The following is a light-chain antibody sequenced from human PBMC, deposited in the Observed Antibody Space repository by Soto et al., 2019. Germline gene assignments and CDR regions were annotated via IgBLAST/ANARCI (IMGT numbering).Light chain of an antibody. Sequence: SEELTHPPSVSVAPGQTARITCGGTNIGSISVHWYQQKPGQAPVLVVYADSDRPSGIPERFSGSNSGNTATLTISRVEAGDEADYYCQVWHGPTDHYVFGTGTKVTGL. CDR3: QVWHGPTDHYV. V-gene: IGLV3-21*02. J-gene: IGLJ1*01. CDR2: ADS. CDR1: NIGSIS.